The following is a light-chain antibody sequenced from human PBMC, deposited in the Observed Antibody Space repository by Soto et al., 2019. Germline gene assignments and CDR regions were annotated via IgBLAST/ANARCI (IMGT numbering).Light chain of an antibody. V-gene: IGLV2-14*01. CDR1: SSDVGGYHY. Sequence: QSALTQPASVSGSPGQSITISCTGSSSDVGGYHYVSWYQQHPGKAPKLMIYEVSNWPSGVSNRFSGSKSGNTASLTISGLQAEDEADYYCQSYDSSLSGHYVFGTGTKLTVL. CDR3: QSYDSSLSGHYV. CDR2: EVS. J-gene: IGLJ1*01.